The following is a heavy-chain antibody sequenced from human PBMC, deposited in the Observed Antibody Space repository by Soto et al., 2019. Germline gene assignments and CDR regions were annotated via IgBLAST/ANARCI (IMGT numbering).Heavy chain of an antibody. J-gene: IGHJ4*02. CDR1: GFTFSGSA. CDR2: IRSKANSYAT. D-gene: IGHD3-9*01. V-gene: IGHV3-73*02. Sequence: EVQLVESGGGLVQPGGSLKLSCAASGFTFSGSAMHWVRQASGKGLEWVGRIRSKANSYATAYAASVKGRFTISRDDSKTTAYLQMNSLKTEDTAVYYCTRSYYDILTGSSYFDYWGQGTLVTVSS. CDR3: TRSYYDILTGSSYFDY.